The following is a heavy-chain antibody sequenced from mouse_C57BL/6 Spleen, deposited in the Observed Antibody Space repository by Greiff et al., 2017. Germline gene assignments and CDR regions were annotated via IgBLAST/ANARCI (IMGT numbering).Heavy chain of an antibody. V-gene: IGHV10-3*01. CDR1: GFTFNTYA. J-gene: IGHJ4*01. CDR2: IRSKSSNYPT. D-gene: IGHD2-5*01. CDR3: VRGGSNSLGYAMDY. Sequence: EVKLVESGGGWVRPKGSLKLSCAASGFTFNTYAMHWFRQAPGKGLEWVARIRSKSSNYPTYYADSVKTRFTFSRDDSQSMLYLQMNNLKTEDTAMYYCVRGGSNSLGYAMDYWGQGTSVTVSS.